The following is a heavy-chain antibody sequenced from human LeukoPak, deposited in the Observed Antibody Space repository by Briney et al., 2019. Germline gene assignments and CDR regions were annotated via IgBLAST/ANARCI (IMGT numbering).Heavy chain of an antibody. CDR1: AFTFSRYA. Sequence: GGSLRLSCAASAFTFSRYAMHWVRQAPGKGLEWVAVISYDGSNKYYADSVEGRFTISRDNSKNIVYLQMNSLRAEDTAVYYCARDGQQWLPRDYYYYMDVWGKGTTVTVSS. CDR2: ISYDGSNK. J-gene: IGHJ6*03. V-gene: IGHV3-30*04. D-gene: IGHD6-19*01. CDR3: ARDGQQWLPRDYYYYMDV.